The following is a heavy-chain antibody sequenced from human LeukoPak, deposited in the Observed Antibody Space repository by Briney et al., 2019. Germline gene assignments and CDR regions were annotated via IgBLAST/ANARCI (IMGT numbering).Heavy chain of an antibody. J-gene: IGHJ4*02. Sequence: SVKVSCKASGYTFTSYGISWVRQAPGQGLEWMGGIIPIFGTANYAQKFQGRVTITADESTSTAYMELSSLRSEDTAVYYCARDFDLGYFDYWGQGTLVTVSS. CDR2: IIPIFGTA. V-gene: IGHV1-69*13. D-gene: IGHD7-27*01. CDR3: ARDFDLGYFDY. CDR1: GYTFTSYG.